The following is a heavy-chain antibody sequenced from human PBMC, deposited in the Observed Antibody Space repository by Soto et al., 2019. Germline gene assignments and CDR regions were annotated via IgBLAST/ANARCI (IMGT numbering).Heavy chain of an antibody. V-gene: IGHV2-5*02. J-gene: IGHJ3*02. CDR1: GFSLSTSGVG. CDR3: AHRWAVPHNFNMRVILHAFAI. D-gene: IGHD3-22*01. Sequence: QITLKESGPTLVKPTQTLTLTCTFSGFSLSTSGVGVGWIRQPPGKALEWLALIYWDNDKRYSPSLKSSLTTTRYTTKNRGALQRPTMDPVETAPYSWAHRWAVPHNFNMRVILHAFAIWAKGQWSPSLQ. CDR2: IYWDNDK.